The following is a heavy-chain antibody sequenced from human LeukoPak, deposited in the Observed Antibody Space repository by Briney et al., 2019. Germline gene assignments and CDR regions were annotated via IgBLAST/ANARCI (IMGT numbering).Heavy chain of an antibody. V-gene: IGHV4-34*01. D-gene: IGHD3-3*01. Sequence: SETLSLTCAVYGGSFSGYYWSWIRQPPGKGLEWIGEINHSGSTNYNPSLKSRVTISVDTSKNQFSLKLSSVTAADTAVYYCAALEWLFDFDYWGQGTPVTVSS. CDR2: INHSGST. J-gene: IGHJ4*02. CDR3: AALEWLFDFDY. CDR1: GGSFSGYY.